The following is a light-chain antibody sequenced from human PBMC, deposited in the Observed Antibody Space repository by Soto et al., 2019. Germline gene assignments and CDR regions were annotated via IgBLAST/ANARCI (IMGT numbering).Light chain of an antibody. J-gene: IGLJ1*01. CDR3: SSYAGSNWYV. Sequence: QSALTQPPSASGSPGQSVTISCTGTNSDVGGYNYVSWYQQYPGKAPRLIIYEVSERPSGVPDRFSGSKSGNTASLTVSGLQTADEADYYCSSYAGSNWYVFRTGTKLTVL. V-gene: IGLV2-8*01. CDR2: EVS. CDR1: NSDVGGYNY.